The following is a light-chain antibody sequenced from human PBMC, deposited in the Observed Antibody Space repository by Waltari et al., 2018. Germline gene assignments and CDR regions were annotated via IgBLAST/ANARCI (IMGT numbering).Light chain of an antibody. CDR2: RNN. CDR1: NSNLGSNY. V-gene: IGLV1-47*01. CDR3: SSWDDSHYV. Sequence: QSVLTQPPSASETPGQRVTISCSGSNSNLGSNYLYWYQQLPGTAPKLLIYRNNQRPSGVPDRFSASKSGTSASLAIDGLRSEDEAVYYCSSWDDSHYVFGAGTQVTVL. J-gene: IGLJ1*01.